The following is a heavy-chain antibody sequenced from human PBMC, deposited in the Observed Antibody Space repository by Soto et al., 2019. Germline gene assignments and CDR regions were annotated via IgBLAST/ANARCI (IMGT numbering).Heavy chain of an antibody. V-gene: IGHV1-69*01. D-gene: IGHD5-18*01. J-gene: IGHJ6*02. Sequence: QVQLVQSGAEVKKPGSSVKVSCKASGGTFSSYAISWVRQAPGQGLEWMGGIIPIFGTANYAQKFQGRVTITAEESTSTAYMELSSLRSEDTAVYYCARAGHVDTFETIYYYYGMDVWGQGTTVTVSS. CDR2: IIPIFGTA. CDR1: GGTFSSYA. CDR3: ARAGHVDTFETIYYYYGMDV.